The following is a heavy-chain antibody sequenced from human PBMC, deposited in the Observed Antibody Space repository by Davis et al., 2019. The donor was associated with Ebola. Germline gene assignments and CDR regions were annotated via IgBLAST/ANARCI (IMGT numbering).Heavy chain of an antibody. Sequence: PSETLSLTCAVSGFSVSSGYYWSWIRQPPGKGPEWIGHIYYTGNTNYNPSLKSRVTISVDTSKNQFSLKLSSVTAADTAVYFCARGQSQDGNNPRPFDYWGQGTLVTVSS. J-gene: IGHJ4*02. D-gene: IGHD5-24*01. V-gene: IGHV4-61*01. CDR2: IYYTGNT. CDR3: ARGQSQDGNNPRPFDY. CDR1: GFSVSSGYY.